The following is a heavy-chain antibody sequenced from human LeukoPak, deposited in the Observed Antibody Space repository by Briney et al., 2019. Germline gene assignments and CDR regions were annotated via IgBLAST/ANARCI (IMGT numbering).Heavy chain of an antibody. CDR2: ISAYNGNT. V-gene: IGHV1-18*01. CDR3: ARAIASPGLNLVVPAASNWFDP. D-gene: IGHD2-2*01. J-gene: IGHJ5*02. CDR1: GYTFTSYG. Sequence: GASVKVSCKASGYTFTSYGISWVRQAPGQGLEWMGWISAYNGNTNYAQKLQGRVTMTTDTSTSTAYMELRSLRSDDTAVYYCARAIASPGLNLVVPAASNWFDPWGQGTLVTVSS.